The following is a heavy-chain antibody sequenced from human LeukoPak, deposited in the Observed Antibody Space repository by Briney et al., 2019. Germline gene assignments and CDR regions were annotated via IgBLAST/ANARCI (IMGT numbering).Heavy chain of an antibody. V-gene: IGHV3-69-1*01. CDR3: ARVGGNWNDADY. CDR1: GFPFSDYY. CDR2: ISGGSHI. Sequence: GGSLRLSCAASGFPFSDYYMSWIRQAPGKGLEWVSYISGGSHIYYADSVKGRFTISRDNAKNSLYLQMNSLRAEDTAVYYCARVGGNWNDADYWGQGTLVTVSS. J-gene: IGHJ4*02. D-gene: IGHD1-1*01.